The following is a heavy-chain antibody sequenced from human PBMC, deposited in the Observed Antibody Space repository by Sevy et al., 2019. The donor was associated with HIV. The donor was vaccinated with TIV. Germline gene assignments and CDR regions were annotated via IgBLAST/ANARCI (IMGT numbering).Heavy chain of an antibody. D-gene: IGHD3-16*02. CDR1: GFTFSSYA. CDR3: ARDYYDYIWGSYRGYYFDF. V-gene: IGHV3-64*01. Sequence: GGSLRLSCAASGFTFSSYAMHWVRQAPGKGLEHVSSISSNGGSTYFANSVKGRFTISRDNSKNTLYLQLGSLGIDDMAVYYCARDYYDYIWGSYRGYYFDFWGQGTLVTVSS. J-gene: IGHJ4*02. CDR2: ISSNGGST.